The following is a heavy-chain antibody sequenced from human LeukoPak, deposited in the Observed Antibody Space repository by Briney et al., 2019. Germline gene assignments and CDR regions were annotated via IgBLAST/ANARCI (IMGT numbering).Heavy chain of an antibody. CDR1: GFTFSSYA. V-gene: IGHV3-48*04. CDR2: ISSSGSTI. Sequence: GGSLRLSCAASGFTFSSYAMSWVRQAPGKGLEWVSYISSSGSTIYYADSVKGRFTISRDNAKNSLYLQMNSLRAEDTAVYYCARSLYYDFWSGYYMRDSYYFDYWGQGTLVTVSS. D-gene: IGHD3-3*01. CDR3: ARSLYYDFWSGYYMRDSYYFDY. J-gene: IGHJ4*02.